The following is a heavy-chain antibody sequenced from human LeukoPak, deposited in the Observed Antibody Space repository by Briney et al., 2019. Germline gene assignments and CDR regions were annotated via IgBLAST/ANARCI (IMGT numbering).Heavy chain of an antibody. Sequence: PGGSLRLSCTASGFTFGDYAMSWVRQAPGKGLEWVGFIRSKAYGGTTEYAASVKGRFTISRDDSKSIAYLQMNSLKTEDTAVYYCTRNVDFWSGYGFDYWGQGTLVTVSS. CDR3: TRNVDFWSGYGFDY. J-gene: IGHJ4*02. V-gene: IGHV3-49*04. CDR2: IRSKAYGGTT. CDR1: GFTFGDYA. D-gene: IGHD3-3*01.